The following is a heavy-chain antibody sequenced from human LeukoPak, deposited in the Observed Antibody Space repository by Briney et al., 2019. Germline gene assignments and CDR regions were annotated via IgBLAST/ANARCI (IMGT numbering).Heavy chain of an antibody. CDR3: VTGFTTMAVDYFDY. Sequence: ASVKVSCKVSGKTLSDLSIHWLRQPPGKGLEWLGGSDPEDGERIYAQMFQGRVTMTEDTSIDTAYMELSSLRSEDTAVYYCVTGFTTMAVDYFDYWGQGTLITVSP. D-gene: IGHD5-18*01. CDR2: SDPEDGER. J-gene: IGHJ4*02. V-gene: IGHV1-24*01. CDR1: GKTLSDLS.